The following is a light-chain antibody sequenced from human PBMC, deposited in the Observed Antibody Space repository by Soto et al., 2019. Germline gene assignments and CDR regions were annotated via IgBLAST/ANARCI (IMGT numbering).Light chain of an antibody. CDR2: DVS. CDR3: SSYTRTSTLV. J-gene: IGLJ2*01. V-gene: IGLV2-14*01. CDR1: SSDIGDYNF. Sequence: QSALTQPASVSGSPGQSITISCTGTSSDIGDYNFVSWYQQHPGKAPKLMIYDVSDRPSGVSNRFSASKSGNTASLTISGLQAEDEADYYCSSYTRTSTLVFGGGTKLTVL.